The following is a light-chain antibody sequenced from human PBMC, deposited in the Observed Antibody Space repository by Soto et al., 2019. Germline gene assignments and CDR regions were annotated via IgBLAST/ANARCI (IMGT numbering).Light chain of an antibody. J-gene: IGKJ4*01. CDR1: QGISSY. CDR2: AAS. Sequence: DIQLTQSPSFLSASVGDRVTITCRASQGISSYLAWYQQKPGKAPKLLIYAASTLQSGVPSRFSGSGSGTEFTLTISSLQPEDFATYYCQQRSNCPLTFGGGTKVEIK. V-gene: IGKV1-9*01. CDR3: QQRSNCPLT.